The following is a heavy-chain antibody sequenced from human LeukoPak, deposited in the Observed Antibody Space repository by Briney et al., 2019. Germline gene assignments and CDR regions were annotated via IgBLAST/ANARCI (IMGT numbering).Heavy chain of an antibody. Sequence: GASVKVSCKASGGTFSSYAISWVRQAPGQGLEWMGGIIPIFGTANYAQKFQGRVTITTDESTSTAYMELSSLRSEDTAVYYCSYCSSTSCSRYYYYMDVWGKGTTVTVPS. D-gene: IGHD2-2*01. J-gene: IGHJ6*03. CDR1: GGTFSSYA. CDR2: IIPIFGTA. CDR3: SYCSSTSCSRYYYYMDV. V-gene: IGHV1-69*05.